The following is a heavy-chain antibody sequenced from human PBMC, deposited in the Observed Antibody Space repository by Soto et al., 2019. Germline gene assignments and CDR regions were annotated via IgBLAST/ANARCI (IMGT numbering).Heavy chain of an antibody. CDR3: ARDLWAYCGGDCYSGPGY. CDR1: GGTFSSYT. CDR2: IIPILGIA. J-gene: IGHJ4*02. D-gene: IGHD2-21*02. V-gene: IGHV1-69*04. Sequence: SVKVSCKASGGTFSSYTISWVRQAPGQGLEWMGRIIPILGIANYAQKFQGRVTITADKSTSTAYMELSSLRSEDTAVYYCARDLWAYCGGDCYSGPGYWGQGTLVTVSS.